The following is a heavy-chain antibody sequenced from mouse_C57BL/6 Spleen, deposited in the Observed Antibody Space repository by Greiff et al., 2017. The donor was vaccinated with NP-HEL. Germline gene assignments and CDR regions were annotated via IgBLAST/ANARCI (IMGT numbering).Heavy chain of an antibody. CDR1: GYTFTSYW. J-gene: IGHJ2*01. Sequence: QVHVKQPGAELVKPGASVKLSCKASGYTFTSYWMHWVKQRPGQGLEWIGMIHPNSGSTNYNEKFKSKATLTVDKSSSTAYMQLSSLTSEDSAVYYCAREDYDGYYFDYWGQGTTLTVSS. CDR2: IHPNSGST. D-gene: IGHD2-4*01. CDR3: AREDYDGYYFDY. V-gene: IGHV1-64*01.